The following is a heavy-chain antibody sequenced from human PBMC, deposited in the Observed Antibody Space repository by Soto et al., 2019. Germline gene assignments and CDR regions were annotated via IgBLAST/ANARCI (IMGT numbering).Heavy chain of an antibody. D-gene: IGHD3-16*01. CDR2: TYYRSRWYN. CDR1: GDSVSGNSAA. Sequence: SQTLSLTCAISGDSVSGNSAAWNWIRQSPSRGLEWLGRTYYRSRWYNDYAVSVKSRITVTPDTSKNQFSLHLNSVTPEDTAVYYWAREFPYYVSSHSYLAYWGQGALVTVSS. CDR3: AREFPYYVSSHSYLAY. J-gene: IGHJ4*02. V-gene: IGHV6-1*01.